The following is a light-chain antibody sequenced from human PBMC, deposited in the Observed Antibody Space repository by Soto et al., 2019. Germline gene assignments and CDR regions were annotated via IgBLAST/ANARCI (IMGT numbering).Light chain of an antibody. CDR1: QSISGY. Sequence: DIQMTQSPSSLSASVRDRVTITCRASQSISGYLNWYQQKSGQAPKLLMYAASTLQSGVPSRFSGSGSGTDFTLAISSLQPEDSATYYCQQSDSMPWTFGQGTKVDIK. CDR3: QQSDSMPWT. V-gene: IGKV1-39*01. CDR2: AAS. J-gene: IGKJ1*01.